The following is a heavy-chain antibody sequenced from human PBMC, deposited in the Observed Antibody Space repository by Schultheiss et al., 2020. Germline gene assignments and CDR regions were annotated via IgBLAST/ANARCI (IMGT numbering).Heavy chain of an antibody. CDR3: ARITQLEGAKYNWFDP. V-gene: IGHV1-2*02. Sequence: ASVKVSCKASGYTFTGYYMHWVRQAPGQGLEWMGWINPNSGGTNYAQKFQGRVTMTRDTSISTAYMELSSLRSEDTAVYYCARITQLEGAKYNWFDPWGQGTLVTVSS. D-gene: IGHD6-13*01. J-gene: IGHJ5*02. CDR1: GYTFTGYY. CDR2: INPNSGGT.